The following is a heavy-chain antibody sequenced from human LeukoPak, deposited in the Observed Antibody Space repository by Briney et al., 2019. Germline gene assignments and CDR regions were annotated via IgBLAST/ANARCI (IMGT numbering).Heavy chain of an antibody. CDR3: AHVGGDDYFVH. D-gene: IGHD2-21*02. CDR2: IYSNVDK. Sequence: SGPTLVKPTQTLTLTCTFSGFSLGATGVGVGWIRQPPGEALEWLALIYSNVDKRYSPSLKSRLTINKDTSKNQVVLTMTNMDPVDTATYYCAHVGGDDYFVHWGQGTLVTVSS. CDR1: GFSLGATGVG. V-gene: IGHV2-5*01. J-gene: IGHJ4*02.